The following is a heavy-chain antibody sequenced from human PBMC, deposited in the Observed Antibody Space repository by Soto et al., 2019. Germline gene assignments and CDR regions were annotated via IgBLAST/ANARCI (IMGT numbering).Heavy chain of an antibody. D-gene: IGHD3-3*01. CDR2: IIQDGREK. CDR3: ERDFGVQGMDD. CDR1: GFTFRRFL. J-gene: IGHJ4*02. V-gene: IGHV3-7*01. Sequence: GSLILSWAASGFTFRRFLITLVPQAPRKGLEGVANIIQDGREKHYVDSVKARFTLSRDNDETSLYLQMNSLRADDTAVFYCERDFGVQGMDDWGQGTMVTVSS.